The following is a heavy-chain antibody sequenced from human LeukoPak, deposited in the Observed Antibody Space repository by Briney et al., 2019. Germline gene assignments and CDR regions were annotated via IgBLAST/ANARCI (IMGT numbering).Heavy chain of an antibody. V-gene: IGHV1-46*01. CDR3: ANGAVAGIYYYGMDV. J-gene: IGHJ6*02. CDR1: GYTFTSYY. CDR2: INPSGGST. Sequence: ASVKVSCKASGYTFTSYYMHWVRQAPGQGLEWMGIINPSGGSTSYAQKFQGRVTMTRDTSTSTVYMELSSLRSEDTAVYYCANGAVAGIYYYGMDVWGQGTTVTVSS. D-gene: IGHD6-19*01.